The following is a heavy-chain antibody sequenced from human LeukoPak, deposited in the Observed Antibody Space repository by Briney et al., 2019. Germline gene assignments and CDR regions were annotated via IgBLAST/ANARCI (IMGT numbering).Heavy chain of an antibody. V-gene: IGHV4-59*04. CDR3: ARTYSSGSSTWFDP. CDR1: GGSISIYY. D-gene: IGHD6-19*01. J-gene: IGHJ5*02. CDR2: IYHSGST. Sequence: PSETLSLTCTVSGGSISIYYWGWIRQPPGKGLEWIGSIYHSGSTYYKPSLKSRVTMSVDTSKNQFSLKLSSVTAADTAVYYCARTYSSGSSTWFDPWGQGTLVAVSS.